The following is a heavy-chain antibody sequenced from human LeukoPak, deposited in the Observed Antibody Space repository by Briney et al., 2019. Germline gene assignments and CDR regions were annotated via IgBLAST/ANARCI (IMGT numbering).Heavy chain of an antibody. Sequence: SETLSLTCAVSGGSISSGGYSWSWIRQPPGKGLEWIGYIYHSGSTYYNPSLKSRVTISVDRSKNQFSLKPSSVTAADTAVYYCARGHTTTNDAFDIWGQGTMVTVSS. D-gene: IGHD1-1*01. CDR2: IYHSGST. CDR1: GGSISSGGYS. CDR3: ARGHTTTNDAFDI. J-gene: IGHJ3*02. V-gene: IGHV4-30-2*01.